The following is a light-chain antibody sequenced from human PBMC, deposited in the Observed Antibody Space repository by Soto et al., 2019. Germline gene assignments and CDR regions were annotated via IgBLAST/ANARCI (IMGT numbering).Light chain of an antibody. J-gene: IGKJ4*01. CDR3: LQYNHYPLT. V-gene: IGKV1-5*03. CDR1: QSINSW. Sequence: DIPMTPSPSTLSASVGDRVTLTCRASQSINSWLAWYQQRPGKGPKLLIHKASILEGGVPSRFSGSASGTEFTLTISSLQPDDFATYYCLQYNHYPLTFGGGTKVEIK. CDR2: KAS.